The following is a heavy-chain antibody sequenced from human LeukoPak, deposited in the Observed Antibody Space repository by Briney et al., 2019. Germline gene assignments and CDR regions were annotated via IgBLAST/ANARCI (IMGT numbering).Heavy chain of an antibody. CDR2: ISSSGSTI. V-gene: IGHV3-48*03. Sequence: GGSLRLSCAASGFTFSSYEMNWVRQAPGKGLEWVSYISSSGSTIYYADSVKGRFTISRDNARNSLYLQMNSLRAEDTAVYYCARLDYYGWGSYFAYWGQGTLVTVSS. CDR1: GFTFSSYE. D-gene: IGHD3-10*01. J-gene: IGHJ4*02. CDR3: ARLDYYGWGSYFAY.